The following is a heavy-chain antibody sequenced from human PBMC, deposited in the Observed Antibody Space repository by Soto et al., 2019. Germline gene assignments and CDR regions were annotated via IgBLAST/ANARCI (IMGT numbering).Heavy chain of an antibody. CDR3: ARVGTRITIFGVVIDWFDP. J-gene: IGHJ5*02. CDR1: GFTFSSYW. D-gene: IGHD3-3*01. Sequence: PGGSLRLSCAASGFTFSSYWMSWVRQAPGKGLEWVANIKQDGSEKYYVDSVKGRFTISRDNAKNSLYLQMNSLRAEDTAVYYCARVGTRITIFGVVIDWFDPWGQGTLVTVSS. CDR2: IKQDGSEK. V-gene: IGHV3-7*01.